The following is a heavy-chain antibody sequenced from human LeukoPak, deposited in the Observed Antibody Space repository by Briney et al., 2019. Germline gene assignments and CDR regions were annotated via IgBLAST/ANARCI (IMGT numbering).Heavy chain of an antibody. J-gene: IGHJ4*02. D-gene: IGHD5-18*01. CDR2: IYYSGST. V-gene: IGHV4-59*01. CDR3: ARGLRGYSYGDY. CDR1: GGSISSYY. Sequence: PSETLSLTCTVSGGSISSYYWSWIRQPPGKGLEWIGYIYYSGSTNYNPSLKSRVTISVDTSKNQFSLKLSSVTAADTAVYYCARGLRGYSYGDYWGQGTLATVSS.